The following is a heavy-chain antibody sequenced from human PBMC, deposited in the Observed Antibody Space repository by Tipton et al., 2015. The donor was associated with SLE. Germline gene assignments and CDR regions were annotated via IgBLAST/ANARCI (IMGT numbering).Heavy chain of an antibody. V-gene: IGHV3-7*01. Sequence: SLRLSCAASEFTFSSYWMSWVRQAPGRGLEWVANIKEDGSEKYYLDSVKGRFTISRDNAKSSLYLQMNSLRDEGTAVYYCARDMSRQNRTWSANYFDYWGQGTLVTVSS. CDR3: ARDMSRQNRTWSANYFDY. J-gene: IGHJ4*02. CDR2: IKEDGSEK. CDR1: EFTFSSYW. D-gene: IGHD1-14*01.